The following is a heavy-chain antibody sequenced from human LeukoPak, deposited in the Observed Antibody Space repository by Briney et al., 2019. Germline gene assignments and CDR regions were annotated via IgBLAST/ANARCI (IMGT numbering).Heavy chain of an antibody. CDR1: GGSISSYY. J-gene: IGHJ3*02. D-gene: IGHD1-26*01. CDR2: IYYSGST. V-gene: IGHV4-59*08. Sequence: PSETLSLTCTVSGGSISSYYWSWIRQPPGKGLEWIGYIYYSGSTNYNPSLKSRVTISVDTSKNQFSLKLSSVTAADTAVYYCARPLGAAGAFDIWGQGTMVTVSS. CDR3: ARPLGAAGAFDI.